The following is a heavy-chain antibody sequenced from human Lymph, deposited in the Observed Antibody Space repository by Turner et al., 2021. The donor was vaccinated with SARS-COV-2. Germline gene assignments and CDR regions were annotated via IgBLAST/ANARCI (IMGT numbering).Heavy chain of an antibody. CDR3: ATKYCSGGSCSYFDY. CDR2: IYHSGNT. D-gene: IGHD2-15*01. V-gene: IGHV4-4*02. Sequence: QVQLQESGPGLVKPSGTLARTCAGSGGSISSSNWWSWVRQPPGKRLEWIGEIYHSGNTNYNPSLTSRVTCSVDKSKNQFSLKLSSVTAADTAVYYCATKYCSGGSCSYFDYWGQGTLVTVSS. CDR1: GGSISSSNW. J-gene: IGHJ4*02.